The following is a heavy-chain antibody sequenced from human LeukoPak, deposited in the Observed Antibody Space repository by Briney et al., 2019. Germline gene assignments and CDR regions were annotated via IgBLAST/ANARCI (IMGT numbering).Heavy chain of an antibody. CDR1: GFTFSSYA. D-gene: IGHD1-26*01. J-gene: IGHJ4*02. V-gene: IGHV3-30-3*01. CDR2: IPYDGSNK. CDR3: ARRGATTSR. Sequence: PGGSLRLSCAASGFTFSSYAMHWVRQAPGKGLEWVAVIPYDGSNKYYADSVKGRFTISRDNSKNTLYLQMNSLRAEDTAVYYCARRGATTSRWGQGTLVTVSS.